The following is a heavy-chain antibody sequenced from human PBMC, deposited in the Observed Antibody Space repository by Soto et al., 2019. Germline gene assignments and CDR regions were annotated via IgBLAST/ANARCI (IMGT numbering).Heavy chain of an antibody. CDR3: ALETSGSYRPYAFDI. Sequence: GGSLRLSCAASGFTFSSYAMSWVRQAPGKGLEWVSAISGSGGSTYYADSVKGRFTISRDNSKNTLYLQLNSLRAEDTAVYYCALETSGSYRPYAFDIWGQGTMVTVSS. V-gene: IGHV3-23*01. CDR1: GFTFSSYA. J-gene: IGHJ3*02. CDR2: ISGSGGST. D-gene: IGHD1-26*01.